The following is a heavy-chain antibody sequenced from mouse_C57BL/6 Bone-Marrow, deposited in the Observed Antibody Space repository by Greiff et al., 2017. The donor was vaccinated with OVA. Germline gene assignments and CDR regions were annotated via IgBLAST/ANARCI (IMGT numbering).Heavy chain of an antibody. CDR2: IYPGNSDT. CDR3: TSIYYYGSSPLYWYFDV. Sequence: VQLQQSGTVLARPGASVKMSCKTSGYTFTSYWMHWVKQRPGQGLEWIGAIYPGNSDTSYNQKFKGKAKLTAVTSASTAYMELSSLTNEDSAVYYCTSIYYYGSSPLYWYFDVWGTGTTVTVSS. CDR1: GYTFTSYW. J-gene: IGHJ1*03. V-gene: IGHV1-5*01. D-gene: IGHD1-1*01.